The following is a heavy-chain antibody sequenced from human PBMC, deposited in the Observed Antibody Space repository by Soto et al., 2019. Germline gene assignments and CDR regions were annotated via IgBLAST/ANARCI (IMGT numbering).Heavy chain of an antibody. V-gene: IGHV4-31*03. CDR1: GGSISSGGYY. D-gene: IGHD3-9*01. CDR2: IYYSGST. J-gene: IGHJ4*02. Sequence: SETLSLTCTVSGGSISSGGYYWSWIRQHPGKGLEWIGYIYYSGSTYYNPSLKSRVTISVDTSKNQFSLKLSSVTAADTAVYFCARAQAGDWLLSPFDYWGQGTLVTVSS. CDR3: ARAQAGDWLLSPFDY.